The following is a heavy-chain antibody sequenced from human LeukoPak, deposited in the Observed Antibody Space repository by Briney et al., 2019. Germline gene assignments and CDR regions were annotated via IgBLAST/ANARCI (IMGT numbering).Heavy chain of an antibody. CDR1: GFTFSSFW. J-gene: IGHJ4*02. CDR3: ARGGYGAHMG. CDR2: INSDGSTT. D-gene: IGHD5-18*01. Sequence: GGSLRLSCAASGFTFSSFWMHWVRQPPGKGLLWVSGINSDGSTTGYADSVKGRFTISRDNAKSTVHLQMNSLRAEDTAVYYCARGGYGAHMGWGQGTLVTVSS. V-gene: IGHV3-74*01.